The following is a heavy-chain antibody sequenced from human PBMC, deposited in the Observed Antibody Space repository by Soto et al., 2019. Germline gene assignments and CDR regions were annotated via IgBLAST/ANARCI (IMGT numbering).Heavy chain of an antibody. D-gene: IGHD3-9*01. J-gene: IGHJ6*02. CDR1: GFTFSSYS. V-gene: IGHV3-48*02. Sequence: EVQLVESGGGLVQPGGSLRLSCAASGFTFSSYSMNWVRQAPGKGLEWVSYISSSSSTIYYADSVKGRFTISRDNAKNSLYLQMNSLRDEDTAVYYCARDRGGYDILTGYYTGNYYYGMDVWGQGTTVTVSS. CDR2: ISSSSSTI. CDR3: ARDRGGYDILTGYYTGNYYYGMDV.